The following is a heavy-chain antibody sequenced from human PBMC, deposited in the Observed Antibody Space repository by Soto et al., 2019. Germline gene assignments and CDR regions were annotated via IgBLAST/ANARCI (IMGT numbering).Heavy chain of an antibody. Sequence: PGGSLRLSCAASGFTFSSYWMSWVRQAPGKGLEWVANINHDGSEKYYVDSVKGRFTISRDNGKNSLYLQMNSLRAEDTAVYYCARDSYYDFWSGTVGYGVVVWGQGTTVTVSS. CDR1: GFTFSSYW. V-gene: IGHV3-7*03. D-gene: IGHD3-3*01. J-gene: IGHJ6*02. CDR2: INHDGSEK. CDR3: ARDSYYDFWSGTVGYGVVV.